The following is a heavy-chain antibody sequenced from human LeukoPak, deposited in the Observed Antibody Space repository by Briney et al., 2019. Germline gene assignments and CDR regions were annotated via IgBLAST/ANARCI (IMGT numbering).Heavy chain of an antibody. V-gene: IGHV1-8*01. CDR2: MNPNSGKT. J-gene: IGHJ4*02. Sequence: ASVKLSCKTYGYSFTSYDINWVRQATGQGLEWMGWMNPNSGKTGYAQKFQGRVTMTRNTSISTAYMELNSLTYDDTAVYYCARRPLWFGELGYWGQGTQLTVAS. D-gene: IGHD3-10*01. CDR3: ARRPLWFGELGY. CDR1: GYSFTSYD.